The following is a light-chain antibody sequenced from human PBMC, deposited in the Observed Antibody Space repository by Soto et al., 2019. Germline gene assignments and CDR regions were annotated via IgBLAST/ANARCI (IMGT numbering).Light chain of an antibody. CDR3: PQASSFPYT. CDR2: AAS. CDR1: HDIKKW. Sequence: DIQMTQSPSSVSASVGDTINITCRASHDIKKWLAWYQQKPGKAPKVLIYAASNLESGVSPRFSGSEAGTEFSITISSLQTEDFATYYCPQASSFPYTFGPGTKVDIK. J-gene: IGKJ3*01. V-gene: IGKV1-12*01.